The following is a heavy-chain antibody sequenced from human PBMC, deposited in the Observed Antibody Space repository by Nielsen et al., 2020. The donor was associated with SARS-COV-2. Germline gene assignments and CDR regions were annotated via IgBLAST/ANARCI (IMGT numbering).Heavy chain of an antibody. V-gene: IGHV3-30-3*01. Sequence: GGSLRLSCAASGFTFSSYGMHWVRQAPGKGLEWVAVISYDGSEKYYADSVKGRFTISRDNSKNTLYLQINSLRAEDTAVYYCARDNTVSTTIDYWGQGTLVTVSS. D-gene: IGHD5/OR15-5a*01. CDR3: ARDNTVSTTIDY. J-gene: IGHJ4*02. CDR1: GFTFSSYG. CDR2: ISYDGSEK.